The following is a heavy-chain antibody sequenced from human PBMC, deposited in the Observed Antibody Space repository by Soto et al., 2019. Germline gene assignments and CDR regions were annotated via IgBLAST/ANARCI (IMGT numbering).Heavy chain of an antibody. Sequence: GGSLRLSCAASGFTFSSYAMSWVRQAPGKGLEWVSAISGSGGSTYYADSVKGRFTISRDNSKNTLYLQMNSLRAEDTAVYYCAKDEVVVPATPYGMDVWGQGTTVTVSS. CDR3: AKDEVVVPATPYGMDV. V-gene: IGHV3-23*01. CDR2: ISGSGGST. CDR1: GFTFSSYA. D-gene: IGHD2-2*01. J-gene: IGHJ6*02.